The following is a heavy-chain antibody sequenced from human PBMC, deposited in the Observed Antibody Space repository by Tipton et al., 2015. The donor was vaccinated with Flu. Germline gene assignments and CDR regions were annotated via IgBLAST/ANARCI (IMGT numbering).Heavy chain of an antibody. CDR3: ARRDYSNYVSEPKNWFHP. CDR1: GGSISSGSYY. Sequence: TLSLTCTVSGGSISSGSYYWSWIRQPAGKGLEWIGRIYTSGSTNYNPSLKSRVTISVDTSKNQFSPKLSSVTAADTAVYYCARRDYSNYVSEPKNWFHPWGQGTLVTVSS. J-gene: IGHJ5*02. V-gene: IGHV4-61*02. CDR2: IYTSGST. D-gene: IGHD4-11*01.